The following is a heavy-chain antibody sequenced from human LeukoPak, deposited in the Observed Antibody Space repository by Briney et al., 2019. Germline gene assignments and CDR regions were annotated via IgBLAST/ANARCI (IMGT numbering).Heavy chain of an antibody. D-gene: IGHD3-9*01. Sequence: GGSLRLSCAASGFTFDDYAMHWVRQAPGKGLEWVSGISWNSGSIGYADSAKGRFTISRDNAKNSLYLQMNGLRAEDTALYYCAKDIDAYYHYYGMDVWGQGTTVTVSS. CDR3: AKDIDAYYHYYGMDV. V-gene: IGHV3-9*01. J-gene: IGHJ6*02. CDR1: GFTFDDYA. CDR2: ISWNSGSI.